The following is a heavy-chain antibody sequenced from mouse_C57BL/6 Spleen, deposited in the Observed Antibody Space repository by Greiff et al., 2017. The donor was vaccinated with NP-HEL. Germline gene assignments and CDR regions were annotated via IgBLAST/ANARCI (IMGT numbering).Heavy chain of an antibody. J-gene: IGHJ3*01. D-gene: IGHD2-4*01. CDR2: IPPNSGST. CDR3: ARSHDSWFAY. CDR1: GYTFTSYW. Sequence: QVQLKQPGAELVKPGASVKLSCKASGYTFTSYWMHWVKQRPGQGLVWIGMIPPNSGSTNYTEKFKSKATLTVDKSSSTAYMQLSSLTSEDSAVYYCARSHDSWFAYWGQGTLVTVSA. V-gene: IGHV1-64*01.